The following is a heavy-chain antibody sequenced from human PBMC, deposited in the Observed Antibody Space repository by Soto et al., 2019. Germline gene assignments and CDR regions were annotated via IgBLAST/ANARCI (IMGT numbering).Heavy chain of an antibody. J-gene: IGHJ4*02. V-gene: IGHV1-46*03. CDR1: GYTFTTYY. D-gene: IGHD3-22*01. CDR3: ARDTIYYNSTDYSFDY. Sequence: ASVKVSCKASGYTFTTYYMHWVRQAPGQGLEWMGIMNPSGGSTTYAQKFQGRVIMTRDTSTSTVYMELSSLRSEDTAFFYCARDTIYYNSTDYSFDYWGQGTLVTVSS. CDR2: MNPSGGST.